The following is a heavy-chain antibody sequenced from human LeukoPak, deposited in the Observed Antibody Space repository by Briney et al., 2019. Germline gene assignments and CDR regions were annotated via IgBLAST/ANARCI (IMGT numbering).Heavy chain of an antibody. J-gene: IGHJ3*02. V-gene: IGHV1-2*06. CDR2: INPNSGGT. CDR3: ARSIGDYYDSSGYYYSAFDI. D-gene: IGHD3-22*01. Sequence: GASVKVSCKASGGTFSSYAISWVRQAPGQGLEWMGRINPNSGGTNYAQKFQGRVTMTRDTSISTAYMELSRLRSDDTAVYYCARSIGDYYDSSGYYYSAFDIWGQGTMVTVSS. CDR1: GGTFSSYA.